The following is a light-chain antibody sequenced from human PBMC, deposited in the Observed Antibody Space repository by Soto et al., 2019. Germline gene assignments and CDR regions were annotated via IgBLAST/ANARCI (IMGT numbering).Light chain of an antibody. CDR3: QQLHSFPLT. CDR1: QDISSY. V-gene: IGKV1-9*01. J-gene: IGKJ4*01. CDR2: AAS. Sequence: DIQLTQSPSFLSASVGDRVTITYRASQDISSYLAWYQEKPGKAPKLLIYAASILQSGVPSRFSGSGSGTEFTLTISSLQPEDFATYYCQQLHSFPLTFGGGTKVEI.